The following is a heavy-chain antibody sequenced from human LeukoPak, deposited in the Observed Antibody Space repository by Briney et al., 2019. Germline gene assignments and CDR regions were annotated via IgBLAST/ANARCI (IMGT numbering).Heavy chain of an antibody. Sequence: PGRPLRLSCAASGFTFSSYAMHWVRQAPGKGLEWVAVISYDGSNKYYADSVKGRFTISRDNSENTLYLQMNSLRAEDTAVYYCARDRRGYSYGYEFDYWGQGTLVTVSS. CDR1: GFTFSSYA. CDR2: ISYDGSNK. J-gene: IGHJ4*02. CDR3: ARDRRGYSYGYEFDY. D-gene: IGHD5-18*01. V-gene: IGHV3-30*04.